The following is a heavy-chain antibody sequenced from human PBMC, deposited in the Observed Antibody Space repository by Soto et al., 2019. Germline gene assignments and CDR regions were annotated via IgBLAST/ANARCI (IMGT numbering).Heavy chain of an antibody. Sequence: PGESLKISCKGSGYSFTSYWIGWVRQMPGKGLEWMGIIYPGDSDTGYSPSFQGQVTISADKSISTAYLQWSSLKASDTAMYYCARSRTNYYDSSGPRVGYFDYWGQGTLVTVSS. D-gene: IGHD3-22*01. CDR2: IYPGDSDT. J-gene: IGHJ4*02. CDR1: GYSFTSYW. V-gene: IGHV5-51*01. CDR3: ARSRTNYYDSSGPRVGYFDY.